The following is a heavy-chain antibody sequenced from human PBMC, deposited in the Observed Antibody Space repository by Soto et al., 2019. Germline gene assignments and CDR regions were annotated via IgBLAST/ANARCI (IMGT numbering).Heavy chain of an antibody. V-gene: IGHV4-59*12. J-gene: IGHJ4*02. Sequence: QVQLQESGPGLVKPSETLSLTCTVSGGSISSYYWSWIRQPPGKGLEWIGYIYYSGSTNYNPSLKSRVTLSVDTSKIMFSLRLSSVTAVDTAVYYCARGQKDIVVVVAARGEYYFDYWGQGTLVTVSS. D-gene: IGHD2-15*01. CDR2: IYYSGST. CDR1: GGSISSYY. CDR3: ARGQKDIVVVVAARGEYYFDY.